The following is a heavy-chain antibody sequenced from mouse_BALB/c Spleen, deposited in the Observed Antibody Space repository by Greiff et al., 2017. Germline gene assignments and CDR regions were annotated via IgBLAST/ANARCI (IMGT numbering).Heavy chain of an antibody. CDR3: ARRITTVEYYFDY. Sequence: EVKVEESGPSLVKPSQTLSLTCSVTGDSITSGYWNWIRKFPGNKLEYMGYISYSGSTYYNPSLKSRISITRDTSKNQYYLQLNSVTTEDTATYYCARRITTVEYYFDYWGQGTTLTVSS. V-gene: IGHV3-8*02. CDR1: GDSITSGY. J-gene: IGHJ2*01. CDR2: ISYSGST. D-gene: IGHD1-1*01.